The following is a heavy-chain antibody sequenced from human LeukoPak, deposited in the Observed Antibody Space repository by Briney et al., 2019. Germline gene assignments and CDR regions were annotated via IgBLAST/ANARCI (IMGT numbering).Heavy chain of an antibody. CDR1: GFTFSDYY. V-gene: IGHV3-11*05. CDR2: ISSSGSYT. CDR3: ARDRFMVRGVMVGTFDL. J-gene: IGHJ3*01. D-gene: IGHD3-10*01. Sequence: GGPLRLSCAASGFTFSDYYTSWLRQAPGKGLEWLSYISSSGSYTNYADSVRGRFTISRDNSKNSLYLQMNSLRADDTAVYYCARDRFMVRGVMVGTFDLWGQGTMVTVSS.